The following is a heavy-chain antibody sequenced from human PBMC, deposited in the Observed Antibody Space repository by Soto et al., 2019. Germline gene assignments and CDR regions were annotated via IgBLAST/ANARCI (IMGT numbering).Heavy chain of an antibody. CDR1: GYSFASYG. CDR2: ISAYNGNT. CDR3: ARDIVLVPAEIRKIQLWYLDY. J-gene: IGHJ4*01. Sequence: GASVKVSCKASGYSFASYGISWVRQAPGQGLEWMGWISAYNGNTNYAQKLQGRVTMTTDTSTSTAYMELRSLRSDDTAVYYCARDIVLVPAEIRKIQLWYLDYWG. V-gene: IGHV1-18*01. D-gene: IGHD2-2*01.